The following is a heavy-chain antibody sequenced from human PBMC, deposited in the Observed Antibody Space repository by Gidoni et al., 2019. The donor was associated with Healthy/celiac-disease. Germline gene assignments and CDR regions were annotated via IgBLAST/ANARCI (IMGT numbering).Heavy chain of an antibody. CDR2: IKSKTDGGTT. D-gene: IGHD3-22*01. CDR3: TTEAGVIRMYYYDSSGYYEVGY. J-gene: IGHJ4*02. CDR1: GFTFSNAW. V-gene: IGHV3-15*07. Sequence: EVQLVESGGGLVKPGGSLRLSCAASGFTFSNAWLNWVRQAPGKGLEWVGRIKSKTDGGTTDYAAPVKGRFTISRDDSKNTLYLQMNSLKTEDTAVYYCTTEAGVIRMYYYDSSGYYEVGYWGQGTLVTVSS.